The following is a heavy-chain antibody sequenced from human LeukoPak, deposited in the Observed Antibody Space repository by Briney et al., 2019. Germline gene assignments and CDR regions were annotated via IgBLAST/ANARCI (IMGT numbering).Heavy chain of an antibody. CDR3: ARDFVHYYDSSGFKDLGAFDI. J-gene: IGHJ3*02. Sequence: ASVKVSCKASGYTFTGYHMHWVRQAPGQGLEWMGWIKPNTGGTNYAQNFQGRVTMTRDTSISTVYMELSRLRYDDTAVYYCARDFVHYYDSSGFKDLGAFDIWGQGTMVTVSS. V-gene: IGHV1-2*02. D-gene: IGHD3-22*01. CDR1: GYTFTGYH. CDR2: IKPNTGGT.